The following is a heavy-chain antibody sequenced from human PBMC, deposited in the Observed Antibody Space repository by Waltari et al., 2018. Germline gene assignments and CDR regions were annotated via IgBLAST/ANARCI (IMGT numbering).Heavy chain of an antibody. J-gene: IGHJ4*02. CDR2: VKSNIDGGTT. D-gene: IGHD2-21*01. CDR1: GFIGSAG. V-gene: IGHV3-15*01. Sequence: EVQLVESGGGLVKPGDSLRLSCEASGFIGSAGLNWVRQAPGKGLEWVGRVKSNIDGGTTDYAAPVKGRFTISRDDSKNTMYLQMNSLKIEDTAVYYCTADVPDFVPQVDYWGQGTVVIVSS. CDR3: TADVPDFVPQVDY.